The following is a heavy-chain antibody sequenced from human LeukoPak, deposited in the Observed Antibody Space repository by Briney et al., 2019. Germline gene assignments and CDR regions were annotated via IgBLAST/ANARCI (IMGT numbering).Heavy chain of an antibody. CDR3: AKGGGGYV. V-gene: IGHV3-23*01. J-gene: IGHJ4*02. D-gene: IGHD3-16*01. Sequence: PGGSLRLSCAASGFTISSSSMSWDRQAPGQGLEWVSVISGSGGSTDYADSVKGRFTISRAKSKNTLYLQINSLRAEDTAVYYCAKGGGGYVWGQGSLVTVSS. CDR1: GFTISSSS. CDR2: ISGSGGST.